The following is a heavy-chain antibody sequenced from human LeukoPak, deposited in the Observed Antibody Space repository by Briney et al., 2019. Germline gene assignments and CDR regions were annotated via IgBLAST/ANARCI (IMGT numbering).Heavy chain of an antibody. Sequence: GGSLRLSCAASGFTFSSYAMSWVRQAPGKGLEWVSAISGSGGSTYYADSVKGRFTISRDNSKNTLYLQMNSLRAEDTAVYYCARLCGSTSCPPIDAFDIWGQGTMVTVSS. V-gene: IGHV3-23*01. CDR3: ARLCGSTSCPPIDAFDI. CDR2: ISGSGGST. CDR1: GFTFSSYA. J-gene: IGHJ3*02. D-gene: IGHD2-2*01.